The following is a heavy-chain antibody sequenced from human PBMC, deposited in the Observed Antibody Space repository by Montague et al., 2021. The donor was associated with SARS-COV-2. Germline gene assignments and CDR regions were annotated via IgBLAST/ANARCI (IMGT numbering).Heavy chain of an antibody. CDR1: GGSFSGYY. V-gene: IGHV4-34*01. D-gene: IGHD3-22*01. CDR3: ARVPDYYDSSGYYFDAFDI. J-gene: IGHJ3*02. CDR2: INHSGSI. Sequence: SETRSLTCAVYGGSFSGYYWSWIRQPPGKGLEWIGEINHSGSINYNPSXXSRVTISVDTSKNQFSLKLSSVTAADTAVYYCARVPDYYDSSGYYFDAFDIWGQGTMVTVSS.